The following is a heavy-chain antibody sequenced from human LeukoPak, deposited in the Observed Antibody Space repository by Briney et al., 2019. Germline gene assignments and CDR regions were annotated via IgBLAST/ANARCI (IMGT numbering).Heavy chain of an antibody. CDR1: GFIFTSYA. Sequence: GGSLRLSCAASGFIFTSYAMNWVRRAPGKGLEWVAVISFDGSDKYYADSVKGRFTISRDNSKNTLYLQMNSLRAEDTAVYYCARDDCSGGSCYSFQGYWGQGTLVTVSS. J-gene: IGHJ4*02. CDR3: ARDDCSGGSCYSFQGY. V-gene: IGHV3-30-3*01. CDR2: ISFDGSDK. D-gene: IGHD2-15*01.